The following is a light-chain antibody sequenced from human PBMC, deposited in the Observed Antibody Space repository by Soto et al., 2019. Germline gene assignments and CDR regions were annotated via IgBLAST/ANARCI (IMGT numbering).Light chain of an antibody. Sequence: NFMLTQPHSVSASPGKTVTISCTRSSGSIASNYVQWYQQRPGSSPTTVIYEDNQRPSGVPDRFSGSIDSSSNSASLTISGLKTEDEADYYCQFYDSSIVFGGGTKLTVL. J-gene: IGLJ2*01. V-gene: IGLV6-57*01. CDR2: EDN. CDR1: SGSIASNY. CDR3: QFYDSSIV.